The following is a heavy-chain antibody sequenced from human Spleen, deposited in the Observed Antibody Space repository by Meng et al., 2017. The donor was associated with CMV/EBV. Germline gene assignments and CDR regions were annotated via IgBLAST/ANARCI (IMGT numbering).Heavy chain of an antibody. Sequence: GESLKISCAASGFTVSNNYMNWVRQAPGKGLEWVSRINYDGSSTSYADSVKGRFTISRDNSKNTLYLQMNSLGAEDTAVYYCAKRMGLVRGVGGSGTPGYYYYGLDVWGRGTTVTVSS. CDR1: GFTVSNNY. D-gene: IGHD3-10*01. CDR2: INYDGSST. V-gene: IGHV3-74*01. CDR3: AKRMGLVRGVGGSGTPGYYYYGLDV. J-gene: IGHJ6*02.